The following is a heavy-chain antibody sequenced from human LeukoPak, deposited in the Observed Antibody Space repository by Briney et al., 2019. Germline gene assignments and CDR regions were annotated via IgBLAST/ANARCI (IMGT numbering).Heavy chain of an antibody. CDR3: ARGGRGYNILTGYPTLVAWFDP. V-gene: IGHV4-59*01. CDR2: IYYSGST. D-gene: IGHD3-9*01. Sequence: PSETLSLTCTVSGGSISSYYWSWIRQPPGKGLEWVGYIYYSGSTNYNPSLKNRVTISLDTSKNQFSLKLTSVTAEDTAVYYCARGGRGYNILTGYPTLVAWFDPWGQGTLVTVSS. J-gene: IGHJ5*02. CDR1: GGSISSYY.